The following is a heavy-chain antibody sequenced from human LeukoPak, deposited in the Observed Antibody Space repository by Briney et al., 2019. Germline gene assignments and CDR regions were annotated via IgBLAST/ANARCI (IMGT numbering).Heavy chain of an antibody. CDR3: ARSHYGDYIDY. V-gene: IGHV1-69*13. Sequence: ASVKVSCRASGGTFSSYAISWVRQAPGQGLEWMGGIIPIFGTANYAQKFQGRVTITADESTSTAYMELSSLRSEDTAVYYCARSHYGDYIDYWGQGTLVTVSS. D-gene: IGHD4-17*01. J-gene: IGHJ4*02. CDR1: GGTFSSYA. CDR2: IIPIFGTA.